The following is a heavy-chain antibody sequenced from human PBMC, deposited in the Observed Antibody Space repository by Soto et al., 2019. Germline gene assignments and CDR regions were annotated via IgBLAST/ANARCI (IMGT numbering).Heavy chain of an antibody. V-gene: IGHV3-23*01. CDR1: GFTFSSYA. J-gene: IGHJ6*02. CDR3: AKHLGSGWLAHDYYGMDV. CDR2: IXGSGGST. D-gene: IGHD6-19*01. Sequence: EVQLLESGGGLVQPGGSLRLSCAASGFTFSSYAMSWVRQAPGKGLEWXSAIXGSGGSTYYADSVKGRFTISRDNSKNTLYLQMNSLRAEDTAVYYCAKHLGSGWLAHDYYGMDVWGQGTTVTVSS.